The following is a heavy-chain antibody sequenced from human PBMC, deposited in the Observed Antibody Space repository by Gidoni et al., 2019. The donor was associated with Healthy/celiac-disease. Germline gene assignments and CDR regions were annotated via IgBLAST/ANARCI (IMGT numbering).Heavy chain of an antibody. CDR2: IIPIFGTA. CDR3: ARDRQYYYDSSGYYSPDY. V-gene: IGHV1-69*01. Sequence: EVKKPGSSVKVSCKASGGTFSSYAISWVRQAPGQGLEWMGGIIPIFGTANYAQKFQGRVTITADESTSTAYMELSSLRSEDTAVYYCARDRQYYYDSSGYYSPDYWGQGTLVTVSS. CDR1: GGTFSSYA. J-gene: IGHJ4*02. D-gene: IGHD3-22*01.